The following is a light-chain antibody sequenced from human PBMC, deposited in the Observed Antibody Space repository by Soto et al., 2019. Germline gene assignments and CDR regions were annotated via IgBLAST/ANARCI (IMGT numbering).Light chain of an antibody. CDR1: SSDVGGYNY. CDR3: SSYTSGSTWV. V-gene: IGLV2-14*01. Sequence: QSALTQPASVSGSTGQSITISCTGTSSDVGGYNYVSWYQQHPGKAPKLMIYEVSNRPSGVSNRFSGSKSGNTASLTISGLQAEDEADYYCSSYTSGSTWVFSGGTKLTVL. J-gene: IGLJ3*02. CDR2: EVS.